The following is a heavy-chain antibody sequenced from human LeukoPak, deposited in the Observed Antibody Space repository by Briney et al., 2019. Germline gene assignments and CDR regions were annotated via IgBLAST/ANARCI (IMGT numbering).Heavy chain of an antibody. V-gene: IGHV4-39*01. Sequence: SETLSLTCTVSGVSISSSSYYCGCIRQPPGKGLEWIGSIYYSGSTYYNPSLKSRVTISVDTSTNQFSLRLSSVTAADPAVYYCARQENDVLTGYYVNYWGQGTLVTVSS. D-gene: IGHD3-9*01. CDR1: GVSISSSSYY. J-gene: IGHJ4*02. CDR3: ARQENDVLTGYYVNY. CDR2: IYYSGST.